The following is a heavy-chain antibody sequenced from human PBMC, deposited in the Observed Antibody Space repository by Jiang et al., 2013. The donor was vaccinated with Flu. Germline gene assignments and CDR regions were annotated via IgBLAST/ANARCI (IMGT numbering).Heavy chain of an antibody. V-gene: IGHV5-51*01. CDR1: GYSFISYW. CDR2: IYPGDSDT. J-gene: IGHJ4*02. Sequence: GAEVKKPGESLRISCKGSGYSFISYWIGWVRQKPGKGLEWMGIIYPGDSDTRYSPSFQGQVTISADKSISTAYLQWSRLKASDTAMYYCARSLGSSSWYGASDYWGQGTLVTVSS. D-gene: IGHD6-13*01. CDR3: ARSLGSSSWYGASDY.